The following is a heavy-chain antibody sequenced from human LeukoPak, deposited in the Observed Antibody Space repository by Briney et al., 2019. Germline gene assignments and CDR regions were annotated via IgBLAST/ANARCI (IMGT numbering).Heavy chain of an antibody. J-gene: IGHJ3*02. D-gene: IGHD2-8*01. CDR3: ARVMVGSSYDAFDI. Sequence: GGSLGLSCAASAFTINSNYMSWVRQAPGKGLEWVSIIYSSGSTYYADSVKGKFTISRDNSKNTLYLQMNSLRAEDTAVYFCARVMVGSSYDAFDIWGLGTMVTVSS. V-gene: IGHV3-66*01. CDR1: AFTINSNY. CDR2: IYSSGST.